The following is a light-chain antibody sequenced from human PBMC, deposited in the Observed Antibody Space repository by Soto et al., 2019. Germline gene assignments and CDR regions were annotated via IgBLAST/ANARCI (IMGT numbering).Light chain of an antibody. CDR3: CSYAGSYTFV. CDR2: DVS. V-gene: IGLV2-11*01. CDR1: SSDVGVYNY. J-gene: IGLJ1*01. Sequence: QSALTQPRSVSGSPGQSVTISCTGTSSDVGVYNYVSWYQQYPGKAPKIMIYDVSKRPSGVPDRFSGSKSDNTASLTISGLQAEDEADYYCCSYAGSYTFVCGIGTNATVL.